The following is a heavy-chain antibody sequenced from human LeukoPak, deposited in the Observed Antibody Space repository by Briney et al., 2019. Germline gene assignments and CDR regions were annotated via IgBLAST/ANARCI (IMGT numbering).Heavy chain of an antibody. V-gene: IGHV1-2*02. CDR1: GYTFTCYY. Sequence: GASVKVSCKASGYTFTCYYMHWVRQAPGQGLEWMGWINPNSGGTNYAQKFQGRVTMTRDTSISTAYMELSRLRSDDTAVYYCARDRYSSSWYPVDWFDRWGQGTLVTVSS. CDR2: INPNSGGT. D-gene: IGHD6-13*01. J-gene: IGHJ5*02. CDR3: ARDRYSSSWYPVDWFDR.